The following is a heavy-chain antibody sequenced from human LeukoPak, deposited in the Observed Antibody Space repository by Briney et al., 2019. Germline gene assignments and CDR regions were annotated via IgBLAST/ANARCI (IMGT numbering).Heavy chain of an antibody. Sequence: PGGSLRLSCVASGFTFSNYWMHWVRQPPGKGLVWVSRIYVDGRTTNYAESVKGRFTISRDNAKNALYLQMDILRVEDTALYFCVRDYQFIQEVWGQGTTVTVSS. V-gene: IGHV3-74*01. CDR3: VRDYQFIQEV. CDR1: GFTFSNYW. CDR2: IYVDGRTT. D-gene: IGHD2-2*01. J-gene: IGHJ6*02.